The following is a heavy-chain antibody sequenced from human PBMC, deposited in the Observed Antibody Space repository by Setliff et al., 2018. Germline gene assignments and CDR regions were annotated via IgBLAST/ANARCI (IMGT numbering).Heavy chain of an antibody. Sequence: GSLRLSCEASGFTFSSYSMNWVRQAPGKGLEWVAHISYSSGSISYADSVKGRFTISRDSAKNSLYLQMNSLRAEDTAIYYCVRALAYYYMDVWGKGTTVTVSS. CDR1: GFTFSSYS. V-gene: IGHV3-48*01. J-gene: IGHJ6*03. CDR2: ISYSSGSI. CDR3: VRALAYYYMDV.